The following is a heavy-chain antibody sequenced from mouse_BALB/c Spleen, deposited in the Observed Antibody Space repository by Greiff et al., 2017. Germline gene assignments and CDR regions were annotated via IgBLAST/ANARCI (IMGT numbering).Heavy chain of an antibody. D-gene: IGHD4-1*01. CDR1: GFNIKDTY. Sequence: VQLQQSGAELVKPGASVKLSCTASGFNIKDTYMHWVKQRPEQGLEWIGWIDPENGNTIYDPKFQGKASITADTSSNTAYLQLSSLTSEDTAVYYCARSGTMDYWGQGTSVTVSS. V-gene: IGHV14-3*02. CDR3: ARSGTMDY. CDR2: IDPENGNT. J-gene: IGHJ4*01.